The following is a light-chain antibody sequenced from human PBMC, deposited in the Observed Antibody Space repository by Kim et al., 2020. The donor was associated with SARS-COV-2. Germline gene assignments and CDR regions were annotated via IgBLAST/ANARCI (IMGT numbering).Light chain of an antibody. J-gene: IGKJ2*01. V-gene: IGKV4-1*01. CDR2: WAS. Sequence: MATINRKSSQSVLYSSNNQNYLAWYQQKPGQPPKLLIYWASTREYGVPDRFSGSGSGTDFTLTISSLQAEDVAVYYCQQYYSTPYTFGQGTKLEI. CDR1: QSVLYSSNNQNY. CDR3: QQYYSTPYT.